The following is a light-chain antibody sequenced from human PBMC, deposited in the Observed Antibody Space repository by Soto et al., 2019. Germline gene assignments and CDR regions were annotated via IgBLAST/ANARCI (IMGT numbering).Light chain of an antibody. CDR3: QQSYSSRFS. V-gene: IGKV1-39*01. CDR1: QNINDY. J-gene: IGKJ3*01. CDR2: DAS. Sequence: MTQSPSSLSASVGDRVTITCRASQNINDYLNWYQKKPGKAPNLLIYDASSLQSGVPARFSGSGSGTKFTLTINSLQPEDFATYYCQQSYSSRFSFGPGTTVDFK.